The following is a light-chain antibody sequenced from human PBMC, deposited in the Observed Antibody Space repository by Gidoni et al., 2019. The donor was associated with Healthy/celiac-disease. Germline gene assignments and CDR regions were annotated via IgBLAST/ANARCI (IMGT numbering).Light chain of an antibody. CDR1: QSISSW. CDR3: QQYNSFSLT. CDR2: KAS. J-gene: IGKJ4*01. Sequence: DIQLTQSPSTLSASVGDRVTITCRASQSISSWLAWYQQKPGNAPKLLIYKASSLESGVPSRFSGSGSGTEFTLTISSLQPDDFATYYCQQYNSFSLTFGGGTKVEIK. V-gene: IGKV1-5*03.